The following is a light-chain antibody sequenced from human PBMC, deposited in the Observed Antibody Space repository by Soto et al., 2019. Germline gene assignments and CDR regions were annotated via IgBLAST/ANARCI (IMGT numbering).Light chain of an antibody. CDR2: DVS. CDR1: SSDIGGYNY. J-gene: IGLJ1*01. CDR3: CSYSSSSTPYV. V-gene: IGLV2-14*01. Sequence: QSVLTQPASVSGSPGQSITISCTGTSSDIGGYNYVSWYQQHPGKAPKLMIYDVSYRPSGVSHRFSGSKSGNTASLTISGLQAEDEADYYCCSYSSSSTPYVFGTGTKVTVL.